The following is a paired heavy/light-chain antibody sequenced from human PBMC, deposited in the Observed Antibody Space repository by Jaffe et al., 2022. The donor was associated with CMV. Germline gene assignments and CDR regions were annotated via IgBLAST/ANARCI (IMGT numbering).Light chain of an antibody. V-gene: IGKV4-1*01. CDR2: WAS. J-gene: IGKJ1*01. CDR1: QSVLYSPNNKNY. CDR3: QQYYSPPHT. Sequence: DIVMTQSPDSLAVSLGERATINCKSSQSVLYSPNNKNYLGWYQQKPRQPPRLLIYWASTRESGVPDRFSGSGSGTDFTLTISSLQAEDVAVYYCQQYYSPPHTFGQGTKVEIK.
Heavy chain of an antibody. V-gene: IGHV1-2*02. CDR3: ARGDSNGTRF. Sequence: QVQLVQSGAEVKMPGVSLKVSCKPSGYTFTDSFIHWVRQAPGQGFEWMGWIDPKSGGTNYAQKFQGRVTMTRDTSISTVYMELSTLRSDDAAVYYCARGDSNGTRFWGQGSLVTVSS. J-gene: IGHJ4*02. CDR2: IDPKSGGT. D-gene: IGHD2-8*01. CDR1: GYTFTDSF.